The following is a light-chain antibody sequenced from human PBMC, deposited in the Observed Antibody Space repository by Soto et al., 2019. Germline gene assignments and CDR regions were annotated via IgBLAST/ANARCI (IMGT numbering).Light chain of an antibody. Sequence: DIVMTQSPDSLAVSLGERATINCKSSQSVLYSSKNKNYLAWYQQKPGQPPKLLIYWASTRESGVPDRFSGRGSGTDFTLTISSLQAEDVAVYYCQQYYSTPLLTFGGGTKVEIK. CDR3: QQYYSTPLLT. V-gene: IGKV4-1*01. J-gene: IGKJ4*01. CDR1: QSVLYSSKNKNY. CDR2: WAS.